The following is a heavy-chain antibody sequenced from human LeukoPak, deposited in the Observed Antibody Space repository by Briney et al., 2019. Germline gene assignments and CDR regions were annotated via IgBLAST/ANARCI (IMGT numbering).Heavy chain of an antibody. V-gene: IGHV1-69*13. Sequence: SVKVSCKASGGTFSSYAISWVRQAPGQGLEWMGGIIPISGAANYAQKFQGRVTITADESTSTAYMELSSLRSEDTAVYYCARGHYDFWSGYFYYYYYYMDVWGKGTTVTVSS. CDR1: GGTFSSYA. J-gene: IGHJ6*03. CDR2: IIPISGAA. CDR3: ARGHYDFWSGYFYYYYYYMDV. D-gene: IGHD3-3*01.